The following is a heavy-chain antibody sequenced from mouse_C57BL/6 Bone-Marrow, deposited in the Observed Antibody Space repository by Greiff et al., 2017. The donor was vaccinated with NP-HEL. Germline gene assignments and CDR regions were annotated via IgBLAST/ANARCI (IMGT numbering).Heavy chain of an antibody. CDR3: ARESPTIVTAPFAY. Sequence: EVNVVESGGGLVKPGGSLKLSCAASGFTFSSYAMSWVRQTPEKRLEWVATISDGGSYTYYPDNVKGRFTISRDNANNNLYLQMSHLKSEDTAMYYCARESPTIVTAPFAYWGQGTLVTVSA. J-gene: IGHJ3*01. CDR1: GFTFSSYA. CDR2: ISDGGSYT. V-gene: IGHV5-4*01. D-gene: IGHD2-5*01.